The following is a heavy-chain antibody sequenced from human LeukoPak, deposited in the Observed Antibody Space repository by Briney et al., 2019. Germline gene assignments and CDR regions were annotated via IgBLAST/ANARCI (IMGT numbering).Heavy chain of an antibody. CDR1: GGSISSSSYH. J-gene: IGHJ4*02. CDR3: ARHSSTTVLYYLDY. V-gene: IGHV4-39*01. Sequence: PSETLSLTCTLSGGSISSSSYHWGWLRQPPGKGLEWIGSIYYRGSTYYNPSLKSRVTISVDTSKHQFSLKLSSVTAADTAVYYCARHSSTTVLYYLDYWGLGTLVIVSS. CDR2: IYYRGST. D-gene: IGHD4-11*01.